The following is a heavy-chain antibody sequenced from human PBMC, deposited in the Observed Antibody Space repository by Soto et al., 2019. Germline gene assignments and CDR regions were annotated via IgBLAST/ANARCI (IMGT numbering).Heavy chain of an antibody. V-gene: IGHV1-69*02. CDR1: GGTFSSYT. CDR2: IIPILGIA. Sequence: VASVKVSCKASGGTFSSYTISWVRQAPGQGLEWMGRIIPILGIANYAQKFQGRVTITADKSTSTAYMELSSLRSEDTAVYYCARADTAMANGPFDYWGQGALVTVSS. D-gene: IGHD5-18*01. J-gene: IGHJ4*02. CDR3: ARADTAMANGPFDY.